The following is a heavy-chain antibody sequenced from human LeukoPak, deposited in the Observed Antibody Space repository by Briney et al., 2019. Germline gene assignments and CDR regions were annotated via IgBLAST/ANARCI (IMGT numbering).Heavy chain of an antibody. J-gene: IGHJ4*02. CDR2: ISYDGSNK. CDR3: ARDKAVAGAFDY. Sequence: GGSLRLSCAASGFTFSSYGMHWVRQAPGKGLEWVAVISYDGSNKYYADSVKGRFTISRDNSKNTLYLQTNSLRAEDTAVYYCARDKAVAGAFDYWGQGTLVTVSS. V-gene: IGHV3-30*19. CDR1: GFTFSSYG. D-gene: IGHD6-19*01.